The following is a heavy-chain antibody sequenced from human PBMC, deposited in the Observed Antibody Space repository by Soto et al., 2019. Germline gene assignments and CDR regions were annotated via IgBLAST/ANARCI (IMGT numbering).Heavy chain of an antibody. D-gene: IGHD4-17*01. J-gene: IGHJ4*02. CDR3: ARSPGSGDYVDY. V-gene: IGHV4-61*01. CDR1: GGSVSSDSYY. Sequence: QVQLQESGPRLVQPSETLSLTCSFSGGSVSSDSYYWSWIRQPPGAGLEWIGYIYFRGTTNYNPSLGSRVTILVDSSKNQFSLKLSSVTAADTAVYYCARSPGSGDYVDYWVQGTLVAVSS. CDR2: IYFRGTT.